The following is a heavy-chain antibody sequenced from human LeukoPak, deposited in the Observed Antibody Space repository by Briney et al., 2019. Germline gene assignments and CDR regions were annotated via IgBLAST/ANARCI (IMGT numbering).Heavy chain of an antibody. V-gene: IGHV1-2*02. CDR1: GYTFTGHY. Sequence: ASVKVSCKASGYTFTGHYIHWVRQAPGQGLEWMGWIHPNTGGTKYAQKFQGRVTMTRDTSSSTAYMELSSLRSADTAVYYCASEYKYDSSGANAFDIWGQGTMVTVSS. CDR3: ASEYKYDSSGANAFDI. D-gene: IGHD3-22*01. J-gene: IGHJ3*02. CDR2: IHPNTGGT.